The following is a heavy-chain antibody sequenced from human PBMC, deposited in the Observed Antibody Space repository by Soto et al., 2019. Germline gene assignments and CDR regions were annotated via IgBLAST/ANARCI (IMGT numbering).Heavy chain of an antibody. CDR1: GGSISSYY. Sequence: ASETLSLTCTVSGGSISSYYWSWIRQPPGKGLEWIGYIYYSGSTNYNPSLKSRVTISVDTSKNQFSLKLSSVTAADTAVYYCARDLGGYYGSGSSIRYYYYGMDVWGQGTTVT. V-gene: IGHV4-59*01. J-gene: IGHJ6*02. D-gene: IGHD3-10*01. CDR3: ARDLGGYYGSGSSIRYYYYGMDV. CDR2: IYYSGST.